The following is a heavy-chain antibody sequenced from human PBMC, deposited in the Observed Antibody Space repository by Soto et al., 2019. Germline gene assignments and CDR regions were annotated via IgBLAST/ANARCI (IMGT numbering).Heavy chain of an antibody. V-gene: IGHV4-59*01. J-gene: IGHJ3*02. Sequence: QVQLQESGPGLLKPSETLSLTCTVSGGSISSSNWSWIRQPPGKGLEWIAYVYYSGTTNYNPSLASRVTISIETSTNQFSLRLTSVTAADTAVYYCARSVVHQWLVHDAFDIWGQGTLVTVSS. D-gene: IGHD6-19*01. CDR2: VYYSGTT. CDR1: GGSISSSN. CDR3: ARSVVHQWLVHDAFDI.